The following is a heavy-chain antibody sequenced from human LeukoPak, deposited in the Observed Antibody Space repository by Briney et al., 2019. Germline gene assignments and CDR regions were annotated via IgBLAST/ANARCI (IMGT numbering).Heavy chain of an antibody. CDR1: GGSISSGDYY. J-gene: IGHJ5*02. Sequence: SETLSLTCTVSGGSISSGDYYWSWIRQPPGKGLEWIGYTYYSGSTYYNPSLKNRVSISVDTSKNQFSLNLSSVTAADTAVYYCARPYYYDSRIDPWGQGTLVAVSS. CDR2: TYYSGST. V-gene: IGHV4-30-4*01. D-gene: IGHD3-22*01. CDR3: ARPYYYDSRIDP.